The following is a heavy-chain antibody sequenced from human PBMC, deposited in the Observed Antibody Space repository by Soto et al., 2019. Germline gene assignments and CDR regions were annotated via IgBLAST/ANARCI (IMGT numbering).Heavy chain of an antibody. CDR3: AAHTGRYWYQFDY. J-gene: IGHJ4*02. D-gene: IGHD1-26*01. V-gene: IGHV3-30*03. Sequence: QVQLVESGGGVVQPGRSLRLSCAASGFTFNTYGMHWVRQAPGKGLEWVALISSDATNKYYGDSVKGRFTISRDNPKKTLYLLLDVLRPEDTAVYYCAAHTGRYWYQFDYWGLGTLVTVSS. CDR2: ISSDATNK. CDR1: GFTFNTYG.